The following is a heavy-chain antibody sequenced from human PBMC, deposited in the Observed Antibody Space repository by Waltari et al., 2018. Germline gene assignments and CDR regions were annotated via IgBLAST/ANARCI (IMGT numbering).Heavy chain of an antibody. CDR1: GGSISSGGYY. V-gene: IGHV4-31*03. J-gene: IGHJ6*03. CDR2: IYYSGST. CDR3: ARSIRGGNMDV. D-gene: IGHD3-10*01. Sequence: QVQLQESGPGLVKPSPTLSLTCTFPGGSISSGGYYWSWIRQHPGKGLEWIGYIYYSGSTYYNPSLKSRVTISVDTSKNQFSLKLSSVTAADTAVYYCARSIRGGNMDVWGKGTTVTVSS.